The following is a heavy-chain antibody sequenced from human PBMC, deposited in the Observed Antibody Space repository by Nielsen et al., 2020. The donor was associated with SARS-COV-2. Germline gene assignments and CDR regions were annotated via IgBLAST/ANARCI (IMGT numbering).Heavy chain of an antibody. CDR1: GFTFSSYA. CDR2: ISGSGGST. J-gene: IGHJ4*02. D-gene: IGHD2-2*01. V-gene: IGHV3-23*01. CDR3: AKNGGGSSSY. Sequence: GESLKISCAASGFTFSSYAMSWVRQAPGKGLEWVSAISGSGGSTYYADSVKGRFTISRDNSKNTLYLQMNSLRAEDTAVYYCAKNGGGSSSYWGQGTLVTVSS.